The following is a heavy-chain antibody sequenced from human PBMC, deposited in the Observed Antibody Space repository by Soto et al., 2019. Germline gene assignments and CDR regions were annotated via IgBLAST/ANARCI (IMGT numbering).Heavy chain of an antibody. CDR1: GFTFTDYA. Sequence: QVQLVESGGGVVQPGRSLRLSCAASGFTFTDYALHWVRQAPGKGLEWVAVISYDGGKKYYADSVKGRITISRDNSKNTVYLQMNSLRVEDTAVYYCARDTYLDSSGPTYYYYYGIDVWGQGTTVTVSS. V-gene: IGHV3-30-3*01. CDR2: ISYDGGKK. J-gene: IGHJ6*02. CDR3: ARDTYLDSSGPTYYYYYGIDV. D-gene: IGHD3-22*01.